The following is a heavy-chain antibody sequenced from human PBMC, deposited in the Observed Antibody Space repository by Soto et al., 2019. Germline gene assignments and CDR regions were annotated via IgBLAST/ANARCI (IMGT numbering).Heavy chain of an antibody. CDR2: ISSSGTV. V-gene: IGHV4-59*01. CDR3: ARDRKLELPGNYYYYGMDV. Sequence: SETLSLTCSVSGGSIRDYFWTRIRQSPGRGLEWIGYISSSGTVKYNSSLKSRVTISLDRSRNQFSLKLSSVTAADTAVYFCARDRKLELPGNYYYYGMDVWGQGTTVTVSS. CDR1: GGSIRDYF. D-gene: IGHD1-7*01. J-gene: IGHJ6*02.